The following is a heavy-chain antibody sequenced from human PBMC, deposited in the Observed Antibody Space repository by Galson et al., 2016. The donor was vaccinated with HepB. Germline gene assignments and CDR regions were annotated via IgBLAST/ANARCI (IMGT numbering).Heavy chain of an antibody. J-gene: IGHJ4*02. V-gene: IGHV3-30*18. CDR2: ISHDGSNY. CDR1: GFTFSTYG. Sequence: SLRLSCAASGFTFSTYGMHWVRQAPGKGLAWVAVISHDGSNYYYGDSVKGRFTISRDNSKNTLYPQMNSLRAEDTAVYYCAKDLFGDYGGRFDSWGQGTLVTVSS. CDR3: AKDLFGDYGGRFDS. D-gene: IGHD4-23*01.